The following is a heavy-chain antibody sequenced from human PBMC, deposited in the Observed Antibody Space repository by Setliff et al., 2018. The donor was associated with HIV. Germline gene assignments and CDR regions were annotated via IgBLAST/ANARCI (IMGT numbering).Heavy chain of an antibody. CDR3: ARGRASGSANSG. D-gene: IGHD7-27*01. CDR1: GGIVS. V-gene: IGHV1-69*13. Sequence: SVKVSCKASGGIVSINWVRQAPGQGLEWMGGIIPMFGTAHYAQKFQGRVTLTADESTSIAYMELNSLRSEDTAVYYCARGRASGSANSGWGQGTLVTVSS. CDR2: IIPMFGTA. J-gene: IGHJ4*02.